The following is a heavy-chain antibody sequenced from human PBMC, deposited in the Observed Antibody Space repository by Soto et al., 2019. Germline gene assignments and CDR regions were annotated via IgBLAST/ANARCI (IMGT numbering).Heavy chain of an antibody. D-gene: IGHD3-22*01. CDR2: ISSSSSYI. Sequence: GGSLRLSCAASGFTFSSYSMNWVRQAPGKGLEWVSSISSSSSYIYYADSVKGRFTISRDNAKNSLYLQMNSLRAEDTAVYYCARDYYDSSGYLAPLDYWGEGTLVTVS. J-gene: IGHJ4*02. CDR3: ARDYYDSSGYLAPLDY. CDR1: GFTFSSYS. V-gene: IGHV3-21*01.